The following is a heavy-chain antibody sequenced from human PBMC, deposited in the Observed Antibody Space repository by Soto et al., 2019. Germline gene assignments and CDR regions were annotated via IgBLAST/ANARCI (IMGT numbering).Heavy chain of an antibody. Sequence: QVQLQESGPGLVKPSQTLSLTCTVSGGSISSGDYYWSWIRQPPGKGLEWIGYIYYSGSTYYNPSLKSRVTISVDTSKNQFSLELSSVTAADTAVYYCARVGSGYCGGDCYSYYFDYWGQGTLVTVSS. CDR3: ARVGSGYCGGDCYSYYFDY. V-gene: IGHV4-30-4*01. CDR2: IYYSGST. D-gene: IGHD2-21*02. J-gene: IGHJ4*02. CDR1: GGSISSGDYY.